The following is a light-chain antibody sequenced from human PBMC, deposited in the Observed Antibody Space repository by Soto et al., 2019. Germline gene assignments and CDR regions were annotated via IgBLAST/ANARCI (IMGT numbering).Light chain of an antibody. CDR1: QSLNTR. CDR3: QQYKSYST. Sequence: DIQLTQSPSALSASVGDRVTLTFRASQSLNTRLAWYQQRPGKAPKLLIYDASTLESGVPSRFSGGGHGTEFTLTINNLQPDDLATYICQQYKSYSTFGRGTKVDI. J-gene: IGKJ1*01. CDR2: DAS. V-gene: IGKV1-5*01.